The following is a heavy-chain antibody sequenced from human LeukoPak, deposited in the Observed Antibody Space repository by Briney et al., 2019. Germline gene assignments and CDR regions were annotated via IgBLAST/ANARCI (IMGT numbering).Heavy chain of an antibody. J-gene: IGHJ5*02. D-gene: IGHD3-22*01. CDR3: ARDRIAYYYDSSGYYH. Sequence: SVKVSCKASGGTFSSYAISWVRQAPGQGLEWMGRIIPILGIANYAQKFQGRVTITADKSTSTAYMELSSLRSEDTAVYYCARDRIAYYYDSSGYYHWGQGTLVTVSS. CDR2: IIPILGIA. V-gene: IGHV1-69*04. CDR1: GGTFSSYA.